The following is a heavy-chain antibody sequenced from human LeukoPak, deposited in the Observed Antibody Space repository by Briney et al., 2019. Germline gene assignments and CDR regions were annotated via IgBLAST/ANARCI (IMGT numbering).Heavy chain of an antibody. CDR2: IYYSGST. Sequence: PSETLSLTCTVSGGSISSSSYYWGWIRQPPGKGLEWIGSIYYSGSTNYNPSLKSRVTISVDTSKNQFSLQLNSVTPEDTAVYYCARVFSSAYDTSFDYWGQGTLVTVSS. CDR1: GGSISSSSYY. D-gene: IGHD5-12*01. V-gene: IGHV4-39*01. J-gene: IGHJ4*02. CDR3: ARVFSSAYDTSFDY.